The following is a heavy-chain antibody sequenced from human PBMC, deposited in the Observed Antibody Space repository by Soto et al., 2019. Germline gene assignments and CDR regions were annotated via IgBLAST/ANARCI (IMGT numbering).Heavy chain of an antibody. CDR1: GGSVSSVTYS. CDR3: AREGRPYYDFWSGSRPSWFDY. CDR2: IYYSGST. J-gene: IGHJ4*02. D-gene: IGHD3-3*01. V-gene: IGHV4-61*01. Sequence: SETLSLTCTVSGGSVSSVTYSWSWIRQPPGKGLAWIACIYYSGSTSYNPSLKIRVTISVDTSKNQFSLKLSSVTAADTAVYYCAREGRPYYDFWSGSRPSWFDYWGQGTLVTVSS.